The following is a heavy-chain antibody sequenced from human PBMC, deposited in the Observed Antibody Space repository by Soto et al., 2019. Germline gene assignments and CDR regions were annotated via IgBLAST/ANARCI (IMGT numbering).Heavy chain of an antibody. Sequence: QVQLVESGGGVVQPGTSLRLSCVSSGFTFNRYAMHWVRQAQGKGPEWVAIVSHDGSNKHYAGPVEGRFTISRDNSKNTLYLQVKGLRVEDTAVYYCATDPPAANWRPNYFDYWGQGTLVTVSS. CDR1: GFTFNRYA. D-gene: IGHD6-13*01. CDR2: VSHDGSNK. V-gene: IGHV3-30*04. J-gene: IGHJ4*02. CDR3: ATDPPAANWRPNYFDY.